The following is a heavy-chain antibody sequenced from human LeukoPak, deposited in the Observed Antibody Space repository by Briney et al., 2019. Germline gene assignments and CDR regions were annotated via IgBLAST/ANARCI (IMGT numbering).Heavy chain of an antibody. CDR2: IGAYHGST. Sequence: ASVKVSCNASGYTFTSYAINWVRQAPGQGLEWMGWIGAYHGSTKYAQKVQDRVTMTVDTSTATAYMELRGLRSDDTAVYYCASVAAAGHYYYNSMDVWGQGTTVTVSS. CDR1: GYTFTSYA. J-gene: IGHJ6*02. V-gene: IGHV1-18*01. D-gene: IGHD6-13*01. CDR3: ASVAAAGHYYYNSMDV.